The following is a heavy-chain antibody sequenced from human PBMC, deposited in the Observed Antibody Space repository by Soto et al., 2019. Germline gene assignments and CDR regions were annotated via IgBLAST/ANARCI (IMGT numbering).Heavy chain of an antibody. J-gene: IGHJ4*02. Sequence: SETLSLTCTVSGDSINSADYYWNWIRQTPGKGLEWIGHIYYSGTTEYNPSLKSRVSISSDTSKNQFSLRLSSVTAADTAIYYCASRKSFYGWGPDHWGQGTLVTVSS. V-gene: IGHV4-30-4*01. CDR1: GDSINSADYY. CDR3: ASRKSFYGWGPDH. D-gene: IGHD3-10*01. CDR2: IYYSGTT.